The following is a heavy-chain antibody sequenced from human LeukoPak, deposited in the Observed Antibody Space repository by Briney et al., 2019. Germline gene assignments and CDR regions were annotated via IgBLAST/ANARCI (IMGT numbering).Heavy chain of an antibody. CDR1: GFTFSNYG. J-gene: IGHJ4*02. D-gene: IGHD3-9*01. V-gene: IGHV3-30*18. CDR2: ISYDGSNK. CDR3: AKDLERYFDWSTFDY. Sequence: GGSLRLSCAASGFTFSNYGMHWVRQAPGKGLEWVAVISYDGSNKYYADSVKGRFTISRDNSKNTLYLQMNSLRAEDTAVYYCAKDLERYFDWSTFDYWGQGTLVTVSS.